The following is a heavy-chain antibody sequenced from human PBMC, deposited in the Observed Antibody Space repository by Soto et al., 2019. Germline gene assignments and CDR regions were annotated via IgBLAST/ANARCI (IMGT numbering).Heavy chain of an antibody. Sequence: SETLSLTCTVSGGSISSYYWSWIRQPPGKGLEWIGYIYYSGSTNYNPSLKSRVTISVDTSKNQFSLKLSSVTAADTAVYYCARYTHQLVQLRYFDGPHPAYYGMDVWGQGTTVTVSS. V-gene: IGHV4-59*01. D-gene: IGHD3-9*01. CDR1: GGSISSYY. CDR2: IYYSGST. J-gene: IGHJ6*02. CDR3: ARYTHQLVQLRYFDGPHPAYYGMDV.